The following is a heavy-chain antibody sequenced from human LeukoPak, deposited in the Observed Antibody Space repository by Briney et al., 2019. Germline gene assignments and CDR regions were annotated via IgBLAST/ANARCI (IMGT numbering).Heavy chain of an antibody. CDR1: GFTLSSYA. J-gene: IGHJ4*02. D-gene: IGHD2-21*01. Sequence: GRSLRLSCAASGFTLSSYAMSWVRQAPGKGLEWVSAISDSGNTYHADSVKGRFTISRDSSKNTLFHQMNRLRPEDAAVYYCAKAPVTTCRGAYCYPFDYWGQGTLVTVSS. CDR3: AKAPVTTCRGAYCYPFDY. V-gene: IGHV3-23*01. CDR2: ISDSGNT.